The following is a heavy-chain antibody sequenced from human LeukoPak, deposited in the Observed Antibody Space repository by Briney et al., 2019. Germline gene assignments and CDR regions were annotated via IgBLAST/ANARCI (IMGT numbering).Heavy chain of an antibody. V-gene: IGHV5-51*01. D-gene: IGHD6-13*01. CDR2: IYPGDSDT. CDR3: ARHVAERGYSSSWYGMDV. J-gene: IGHJ6*02. CDR1: GYSFTSYW. Sequence: GESLKISCKGSGYSFTSYWIGWVRQMPGKGLEWTGIIYPGDSDTRYSPSFQGQVTISADKSISTAYLQWSSLKASDTAMYYCARHVAERGYSSSWYGMDVWGQGTTVTVSS.